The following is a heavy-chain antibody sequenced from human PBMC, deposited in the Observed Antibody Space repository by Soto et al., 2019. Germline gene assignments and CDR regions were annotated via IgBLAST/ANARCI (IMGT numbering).Heavy chain of an antibody. J-gene: IGHJ6*02. V-gene: IGHV3-7*05. D-gene: IGHD6-19*01. CDR2: IKQDGSEK. CDR3: ARELLSKQWLAYDNYYYYGMDV. Sequence: GESLKISCAASGFTFSSYWMSWVRQAPGKGLEWVANIKQDGSEKYYVDSVKGRFTISRDNAKNSLYLQMNSLRAEDTAVYYCARELLSKQWLAYDNYYYYGMDVWGQGTTVTVSS. CDR1: GFTFSSYW.